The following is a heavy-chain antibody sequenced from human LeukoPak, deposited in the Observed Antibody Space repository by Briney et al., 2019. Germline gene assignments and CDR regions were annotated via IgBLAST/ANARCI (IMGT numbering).Heavy chain of an antibody. CDR3: ARLHRYYYGSGSYAFDI. CDR1: GGSISSYY. J-gene: IGHJ3*02. CDR2: INHSGST. V-gene: IGHV4-34*01. Sequence: SETLSLTCTVSGGSISSYYWSWIRQPPGKGLEWIGEINHSGSTNYNPSLKSRVTISVDTSKNQFSLKLSSVTAADTAVYYCARLHRYYYGSGSYAFDIWGQGTMVTVSS. D-gene: IGHD3-10*01.